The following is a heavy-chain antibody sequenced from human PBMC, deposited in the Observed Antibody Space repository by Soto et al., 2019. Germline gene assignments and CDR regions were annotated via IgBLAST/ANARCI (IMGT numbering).Heavy chain of an antibody. D-gene: IGHD3-10*01. CDR2: ISYDGSNK. J-gene: IGHJ4*02. CDR3: AKEWAGYYGSGSYHYFDY. V-gene: IGHV3-30*18. Sequence: VQLVESGGGVVQPGRSLRLSCAASGFTFSSYGMHWVRQAPGKGLEWVAVISYDGSNKYYADSVKGRFTISRDNSKNTLYLQMNSLRAEDTAVYYCAKEWAGYYGSGSYHYFDYWGQGTLVTVSS. CDR1: GFTFSSYG.